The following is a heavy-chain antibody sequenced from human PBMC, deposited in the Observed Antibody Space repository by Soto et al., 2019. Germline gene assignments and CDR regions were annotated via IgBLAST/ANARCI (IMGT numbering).Heavy chain of an antibody. J-gene: IGHJ4*02. Sequence: EVQLVESGGGLVQPGGSLRLSCAASGFTFSSYWMHWVRQAPGKGLMWVSRIKSDGSGTYYADSVKGRLTISRDNAKNTLYLQMNSLRAEDTAVYFCARGDGDYNDGNGYLGRHWGQGTLVTVSS. CDR1: GFTFSSYW. CDR2: IKSDGSGT. CDR3: ARGDGDYNDGNGYLGRH. V-gene: IGHV3-74*01. D-gene: IGHD5-18*01.